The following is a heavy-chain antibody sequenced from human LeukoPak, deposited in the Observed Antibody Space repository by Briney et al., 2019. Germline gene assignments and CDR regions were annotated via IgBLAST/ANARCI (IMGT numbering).Heavy chain of an antibody. CDR2: IYYSGST. CDR3: ARAPAAAGYQTCDY. CDR1: GVSISNYY. V-gene: IGHV4-59*01. J-gene: IGHJ4*02. D-gene: IGHD6-13*01. Sequence: PSETLSLTCTVSGVSISNYYWSWLRQPPGKGLEWIGNIYYSGSTNYNPSLKSRVTISVDTSKNRCSLKLSSVTAADTAVYYCARAPAAAGYQTCDYWGQGTLVTVSS.